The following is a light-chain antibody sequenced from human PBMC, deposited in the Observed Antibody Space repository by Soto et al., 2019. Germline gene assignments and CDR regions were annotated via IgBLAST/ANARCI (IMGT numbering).Light chain of an antibody. J-gene: IGKJ4*01. CDR1: QSVSSY. CDR2: DAS. CDR3: QQRSNWPEVT. V-gene: IGKV3-11*01. Sequence: EIVLTQSPATLSLSPGERATLSCRASQSVSSYLAWYQQKPGQAPRLLIYDASNRATGIPARFSGSVSGTDFTLTISSLEAEDVANYNAQQRSNWPEVTFGGGTEVEIK.